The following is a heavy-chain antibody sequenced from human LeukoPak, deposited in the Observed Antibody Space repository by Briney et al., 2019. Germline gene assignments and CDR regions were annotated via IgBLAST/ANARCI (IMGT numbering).Heavy chain of an antibody. V-gene: IGHV4-31*03. CDR1: GGSISSVGYY. Sequence: PSETLSLTCTLSGGSISSVGYYWSWIRQHPGKGLEWIGYIYYSGSTYYNPSLKSRVTISVDTSKNQFSLKLSSVTAADTAVYYCARALSPSAPFDYWGQGTLVTVSS. CDR3: ARALSPSAPFDY. J-gene: IGHJ4*02. CDR2: IYYSGST.